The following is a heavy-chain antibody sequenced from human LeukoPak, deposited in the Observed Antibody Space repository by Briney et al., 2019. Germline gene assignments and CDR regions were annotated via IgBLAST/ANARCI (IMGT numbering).Heavy chain of an antibody. J-gene: IGHJ4*02. Sequence: PGGSLRLSCAASGFTFRSYGMHWVRQAPGKGLEWVAVISYDGSNKYYADSVKGRFTISRDNSKNTLYLQMNSLRAEDTAVYYCAKVEIAAAGSYWGQGTLVTVSS. CDR1: GFTFRSYG. CDR2: ISYDGSNK. V-gene: IGHV3-30*18. D-gene: IGHD6-13*01. CDR3: AKVEIAAAGSY.